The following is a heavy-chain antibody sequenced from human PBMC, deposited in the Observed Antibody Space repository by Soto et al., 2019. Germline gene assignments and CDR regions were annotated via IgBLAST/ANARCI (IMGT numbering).Heavy chain of an antibody. V-gene: IGHV1-18*01. CDR1: GYTFTSYG. Sequence: GASVKVSCKASGYTFTSYGISWVRQAPGQGLEWMGWISAYNGNTNYAQKLQGRVTMTTDTSTSTAYMELRSLRSDDTAVYYCARGPFWYDSSGYYLELDYWGQGTLVTSPQ. D-gene: IGHD3-22*01. CDR3: ARGPFWYDSSGYYLELDY. CDR2: ISAYNGNT. J-gene: IGHJ4*02.